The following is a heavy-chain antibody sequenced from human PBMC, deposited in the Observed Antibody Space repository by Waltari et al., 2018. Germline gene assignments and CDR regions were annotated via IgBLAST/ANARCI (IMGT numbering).Heavy chain of an antibody. D-gene: IGHD5-12*01. CDR3: ATYIGASVGTAAFDV. J-gene: IGHJ3*01. Sequence: QMQLQASGLSLVRPSENLSLICRVSGVSINSNRNYWAWILHSPGQGLEWIVTVSYSGTTYISPSLKSRVSVSRDTSKNQVSLILGSVTAADMAVYYCATYIGASVGTAAFDVWGQGTMVTVSS. CDR1: GVSINSNRNY. CDR2: VSYSGTT. V-gene: IGHV4-39*01.